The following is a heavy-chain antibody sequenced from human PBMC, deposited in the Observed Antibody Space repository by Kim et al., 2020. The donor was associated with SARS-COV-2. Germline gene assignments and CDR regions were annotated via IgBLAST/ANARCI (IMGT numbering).Heavy chain of an antibody. D-gene: IGHD6-19*01. Sequence: GGSLRLSCAASGFTFSSYAMSWVRQAPGKGLEWVSAISGSGGCTYYADSVKGRFTIYRDNSKNTLYLPRNSLRAEDTDVSYCAKAYSSGWYGSDDLGQGTLVTVSS. J-gene: IGHJ4*02. CDR2: ISGSGGCT. V-gene: IGHV3-23*01. CDR3: AKAYSSGWYGSDD. CDR1: GFTFSSYA.